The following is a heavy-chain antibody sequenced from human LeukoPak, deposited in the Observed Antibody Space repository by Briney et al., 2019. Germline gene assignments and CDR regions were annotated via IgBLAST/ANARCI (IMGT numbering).Heavy chain of an antibody. J-gene: IGHJ4*02. CDR1: GFTFSSYA. D-gene: IGHD1-1*01. CDR3: AKDGTTTITFDY. Sequence: GGSLRLSCAASGFTFSSYAMSWVRQAPGKGREWVSVVSGSGGDTYYRDSVKGRFTISRDNSKNTLYLQMNSLRAEDTAVYYCAKDGTTTITFDYWGQGTLVTVSS. CDR2: VSGSGGDT. V-gene: IGHV3-23*01.